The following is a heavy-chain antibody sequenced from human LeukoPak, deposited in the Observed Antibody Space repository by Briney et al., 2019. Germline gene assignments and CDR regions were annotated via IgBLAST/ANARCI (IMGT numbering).Heavy chain of an antibody. J-gene: IGHJ4*02. CDR1: GFPFSSYW. V-gene: IGHV3-74*01. CDR2: IKSDGSST. CDR3: ARVWGGSTFDY. Sequence: GGSLRLSCAAFGFPFSSYWMHWVRQAPGKGLVWVSRIKSDGSSTNYADSVKGRFTISRDNAKNTLYLQMNSLRAEDTAVYYCARVWGGSTFDYWGQGTLVTVSS. D-gene: IGHD3-16*01.